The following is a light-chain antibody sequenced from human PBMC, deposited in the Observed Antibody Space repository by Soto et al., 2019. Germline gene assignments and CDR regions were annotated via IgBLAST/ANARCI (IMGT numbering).Light chain of an antibody. J-gene: IGKJ4*01. Sequence: EIVLTQSPGTLPLSPGERATLSCRASQSVSSSYLARYQQKPGQAPRLLIYGASSRDTGIAVRLSGSGSGTDFTLTISRLEPEGAAVYYCQQYGSSLLAFGGETKVEIK. CDR1: QSVSSSY. CDR2: GAS. V-gene: IGKV3-20*01. CDR3: QQYGSSLLA.